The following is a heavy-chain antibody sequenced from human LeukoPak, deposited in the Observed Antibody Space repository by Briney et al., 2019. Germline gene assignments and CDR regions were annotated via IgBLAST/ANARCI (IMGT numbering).Heavy chain of an antibody. D-gene: IGHD2-15*01. Sequence: PSEALSLTCTVSGGSISSYYWSWIRQPAGKGLEWVGRIYTSGSTNYNPPLKSRVTMSVDTSKNQFSLKLSSVTAADTDVYYCARVAVVAPGGVDYYFDYWGQGTLVTVSS. V-gene: IGHV4-4*07. J-gene: IGHJ4*02. CDR3: ARVAVVAPGGVDYYFDY. CDR1: GGSISSYY. CDR2: IYTSGST.